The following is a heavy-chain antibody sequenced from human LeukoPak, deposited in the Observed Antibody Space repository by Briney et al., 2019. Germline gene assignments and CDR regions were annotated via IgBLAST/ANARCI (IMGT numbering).Heavy chain of an antibody. CDR2: ITGSGGST. Sequence: GSLRLSCAASGFTFSTYTMNWVRQAPGKGLEWVSLITGSGGSTHYADSVKGRFTLFRDTSKSTLYLHMNSLRAEDTAVYYCAKGYSGNCSPLDNWGQGTLVTVSS. CDR1: GFTFSTYT. J-gene: IGHJ4*02. CDR3: AKGYSGNCSPLDN. D-gene: IGHD1-26*01. V-gene: IGHV3-23*01.